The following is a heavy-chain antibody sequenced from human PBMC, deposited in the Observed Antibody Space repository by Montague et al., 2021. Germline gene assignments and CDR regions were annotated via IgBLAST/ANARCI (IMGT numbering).Heavy chain of an antibody. Sequence: SETLSLTCTVSGDSISSKYFCSWVRQPLGKGLEWIGEIYHGTTRYSPSLKGRLTVSMDTSKNQFSLKLSSVTAADTAIYYCAVGSESAWELLHHWGQGILVTVSS. CDR3: AVGSESAWELLHH. V-gene: IGHV4-4*02. CDR2: IYHGTT. D-gene: IGHD1-26*01. J-gene: IGHJ5*02. CDR1: GDSISSKYF.